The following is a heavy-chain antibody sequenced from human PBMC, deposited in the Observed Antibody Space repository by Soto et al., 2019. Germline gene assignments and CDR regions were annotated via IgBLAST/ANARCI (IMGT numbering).Heavy chain of an antibody. D-gene: IGHD2-2*01. Sequence: SETLSLTCTVSGGSVSSGNYYWSWIRQPPGKGLEWIGYFYYTGSINYSPSLKSRVTMSVDTSKNQLSLKLSSVTAADTAVYYCARLHCNSPNCVPLDPWGQGTLVTV. CDR1: GGSVSSGNYY. V-gene: IGHV4-61*01. CDR2: FYYTGSI. J-gene: IGHJ5*02. CDR3: ARLHCNSPNCVPLDP.